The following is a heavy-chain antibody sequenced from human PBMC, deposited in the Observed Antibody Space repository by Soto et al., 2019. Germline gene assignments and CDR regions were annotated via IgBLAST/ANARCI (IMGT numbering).Heavy chain of an antibody. D-gene: IGHD3-9*01. CDR2: IYYSGST. V-gene: IGHV4-39*01. CDR1: GGSISSSSYY. Sequence: SETLSLTCTVSGGSISSSSYYWGWIRQPPGKGLEWIGSIYYSGSTYYNPSLKSRVTISVDTSKNQFSLKLSSVTAAGTAVYYCARHSAIFSVFDYWGQGTLVTVPQ. J-gene: IGHJ4*02. CDR3: ARHSAIFSVFDY.